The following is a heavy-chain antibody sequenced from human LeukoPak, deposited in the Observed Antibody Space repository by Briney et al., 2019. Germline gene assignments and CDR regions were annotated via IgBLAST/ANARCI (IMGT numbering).Heavy chain of an antibody. CDR3: GKGNSGSYYDAFDI. CDR1: GFTVSSNY. V-gene: IGHV3-66*01. J-gene: IGHJ4*02. D-gene: IGHD1-26*01. CDR2: IYSGGST. Sequence: GGSLRLSCAASGFTVSSNYMSWVRQAPGKGLEWVSVIYSGGSTYYADSVKGRFTISRDNSKNTLYLQMNSLRAEDTAVYYCGKGNSGSYYDAFDIWGQGTLVTVSS.